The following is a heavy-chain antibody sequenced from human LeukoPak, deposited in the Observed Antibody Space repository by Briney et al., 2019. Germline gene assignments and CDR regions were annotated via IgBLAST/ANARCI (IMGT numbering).Heavy chain of an antibody. Sequence: ASVKVSCKASGYTFTDPYMHWVRQAPGQGLEWMGWINPNSGGTNYAQKFQGRVTMTRDTSINTAYKELSRLRSDDTAVYYCARDNSVGVTAGYWGQGTLVTVSS. D-gene: IGHD1-26*01. CDR2: INPNSGGT. J-gene: IGHJ4*02. V-gene: IGHV1-2*02. CDR1: GYTFTDPY. CDR3: ARDNSVGVTAGY.